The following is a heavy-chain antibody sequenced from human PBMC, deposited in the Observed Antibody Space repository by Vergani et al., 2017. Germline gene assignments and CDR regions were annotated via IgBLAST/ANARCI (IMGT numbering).Heavy chain of an antibody. CDR3: ARVVTQVPATAHFYYMDV. CDR2: INYVGRT. J-gene: IGHJ6*03. Sequence: QLQLQESGPGLVKPSETLSLICTVSGGSINPSSSFWGWIRQSPGKGLEWIGSINYVGRTYYIPSLQSRATVFVDTSKNQFSLNLTSVTAADTAVYYCARVVTQVPATAHFYYMDVWGKGTTVVVSS. D-gene: IGHD6-25*01. V-gene: IGHV4-39*01. CDR1: GGSINPSSSF.